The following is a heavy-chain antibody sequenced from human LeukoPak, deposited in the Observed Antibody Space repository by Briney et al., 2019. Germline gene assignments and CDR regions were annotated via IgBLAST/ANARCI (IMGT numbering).Heavy chain of an antibody. J-gene: IGHJ1*01. CDR2: IGPYSGNT. Sequence: ASVKVSCKASGYTFTSYGVSWVRQAPGQGLEWMGWIGPYSGNTNYAQKLQGRVTMTTDTSTSTAYMELRSLRSDDTAVYYCARMPYDSSGYYKHWGQGTLVTVSS. D-gene: IGHD3-22*01. CDR1: GYTFTSYG. V-gene: IGHV1-18*01. CDR3: ARMPYDSSGYYKH.